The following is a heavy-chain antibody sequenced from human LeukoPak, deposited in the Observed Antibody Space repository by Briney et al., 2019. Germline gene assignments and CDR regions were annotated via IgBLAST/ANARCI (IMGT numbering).Heavy chain of an antibody. Sequence: GGSLRLSCAASGFTFNSYAMSWVRQAPGKGLEGGSAISGSASNTYYADSVKGRFTSPRDNARNTMFLQMNSLRAEDTAVYYCATEKGDSPDYWGQGNLVTVSS. CDR1: GFTFNSYA. J-gene: IGHJ4*02. CDR2: ISGSASNT. CDR3: ATEKGDSPDY. D-gene: IGHD2-21*01. V-gene: IGHV3-23*01.